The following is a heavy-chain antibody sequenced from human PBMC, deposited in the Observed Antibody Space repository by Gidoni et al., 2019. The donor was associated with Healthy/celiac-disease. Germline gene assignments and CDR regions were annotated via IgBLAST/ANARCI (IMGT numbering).Heavy chain of an antibody. CDR2: ISYDGSNK. Sequence: QVQLVESGGGVVQPGRSLRLSCAASGFPFSSYGMHWVRQAPGKGLEWVAVISYDGSNKYYADSVKGRFTISRDNSKNTLYLQMNSLRAEDTAVYYCAKELARGTWFGELPSFDYWGQGTLVTVSS. CDR1: GFPFSSYG. J-gene: IGHJ4*02. CDR3: AKELARGTWFGELPSFDY. D-gene: IGHD3-10*01. V-gene: IGHV3-30*18.